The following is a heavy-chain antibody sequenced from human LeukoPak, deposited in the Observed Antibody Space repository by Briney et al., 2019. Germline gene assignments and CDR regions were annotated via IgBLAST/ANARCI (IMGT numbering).Heavy chain of an antibody. Sequence: ASVKVSCKASGYTFTSYDINWVRQATGQGLEWMGWMNPNSGNTGYAQKFQGRVTMTRDTSISTAYMELSRLRSDDTAVYYCARDSSSSLVIDYWGQGTLVTVSS. D-gene: IGHD6-6*01. V-gene: IGHV1-8*02. CDR1: GYTFTSYD. CDR3: ARDSSSSLVIDY. J-gene: IGHJ4*02. CDR2: MNPNSGNT.